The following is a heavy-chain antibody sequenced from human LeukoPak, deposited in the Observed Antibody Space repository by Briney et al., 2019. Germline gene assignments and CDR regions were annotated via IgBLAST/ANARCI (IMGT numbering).Heavy chain of an antibody. CDR2: IYHSGST. CDR1: GGSISSGGYY. V-gene: IGHV4-30-2*01. J-gene: IGHJ3*02. Sequence: SETLSLTCAVSGGSISSGGYYWSWIRQPPGKGLEWIGYIYHSGSTYYNPSLKSRVTISVDRSKNQFSLKLSSVTAADTAVYYCARPTGYSSGWYPDAFDIWGQGTMATVSS. D-gene: IGHD6-13*01. CDR3: ARPTGYSSGWYPDAFDI.